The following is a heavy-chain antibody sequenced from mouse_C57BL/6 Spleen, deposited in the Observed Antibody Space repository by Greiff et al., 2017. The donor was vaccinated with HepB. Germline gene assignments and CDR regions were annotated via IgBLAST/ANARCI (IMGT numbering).Heavy chain of an antibody. CDR3: TTSLRRFAY. V-gene: IGHV14-4*01. CDR2: IDPENGDT. J-gene: IGHJ3*01. Sequence: VQLKESGAELVSPGASVKLSCTASGFNIKDDYMHWVKQRPEQGLEWIGWIDPENGDTEYASKFQGKATITADTSSNTAYLQLSSLTSEDTAVYYCTTSLRRFAYWGQGTLVTVSA. CDR1: GFNIKDDY.